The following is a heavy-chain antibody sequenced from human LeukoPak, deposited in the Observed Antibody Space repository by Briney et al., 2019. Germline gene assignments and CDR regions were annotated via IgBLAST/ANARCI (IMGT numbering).Heavy chain of an antibody. J-gene: IGHJ4*02. CDR3: ARDAHYYDSSGYYRITDY. CDR2: IYSGGST. D-gene: IGHD3-22*01. V-gene: IGHV3-53*01. Sequence: GGSLRLSCAASGFTVSSNYMSWVRQAPGKGLEWVSVIYSGGSTYYADSVKGRFTISRDNSKNTLYLQMNSLRAEDTAVYYCARDAHYYDSSGYYRITDYRGQGTLVTVSS. CDR1: GFTVSSNY.